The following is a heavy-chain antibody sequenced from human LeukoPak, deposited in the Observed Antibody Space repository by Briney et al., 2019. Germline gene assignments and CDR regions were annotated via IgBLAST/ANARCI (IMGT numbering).Heavy chain of an antibody. V-gene: IGHV3-23*01. CDR1: GSTFSNAW. J-gene: IGHJ5*02. CDR3: ANEDWFDP. Sequence: GGSLRLSCAASGSTFSNAWMSWVRQAPGKGLEWVSSISGSGGSTYSADSVKGRFTISRDNSKNTLYLQMNSLRAEDTAVYYCANEDWFDPWGQGTLVTVSS. CDR2: ISGSGGST.